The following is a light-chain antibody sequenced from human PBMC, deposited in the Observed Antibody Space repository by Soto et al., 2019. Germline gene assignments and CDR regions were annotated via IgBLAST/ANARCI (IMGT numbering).Light chain of an antibody. J-gene: IGKJ1*01. CDR1: QSVSTNY. V-gene: IGKV3-20*01. CDR2: GAS. Sequence: EIVLTQSPGTLSLSPGERATLSCRASQSVSTNYLAWYQRKPGQAPRLLIYGASSRATDIPNRFIGSGSGTDFTLTITRLKAEDFAVYYCQQYGSSPPTFVQGTKVEIK. CDR3: QQYGSSPPT.